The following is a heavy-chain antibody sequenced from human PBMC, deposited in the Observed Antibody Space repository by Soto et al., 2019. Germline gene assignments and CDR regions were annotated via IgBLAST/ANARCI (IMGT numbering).Heavy chain of an antibody. CDR2: IYHSGST. J-gene: IGHJ3*02. CDR1: GGSISSGGYS. V-gene: IGHV4-30-2*01. CDR3: ASYCSGGSCANAFDI. D-gene: IGHD2-15*01. Sequence: PSETLSLTCAVPGGSISSGGYSWSWIRQPPGKGLEWIGYIYHSGSTYYNPSLKSRVTISVDRSKNQFSLKLSSVTAADTAVYYCASYCSGGSCANAFDIWGQGTMVTVSS.